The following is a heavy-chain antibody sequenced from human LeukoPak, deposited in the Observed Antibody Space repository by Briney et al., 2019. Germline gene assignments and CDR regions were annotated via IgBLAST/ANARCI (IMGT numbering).Heavy chain of an antibody. D-gene: IGHD3-16*01. CDR1: GGSISSSSCY. Sequence: PSETLSLTCTVSGGSISSSSCYWDWVRQPPGKGLEWIGSVCYSGSTYYNPSLVSRVTISVDTSKNQFSLRLNSMTAADTAVYYWARGGRGAADVKKSFDYGGQGPRVTVSS. V-gene: IGHV4-39*01. CDR3: ARGGRGAADVKKSFDY. J-gene: IGHJ4*02. CDR2: VCYSGST.